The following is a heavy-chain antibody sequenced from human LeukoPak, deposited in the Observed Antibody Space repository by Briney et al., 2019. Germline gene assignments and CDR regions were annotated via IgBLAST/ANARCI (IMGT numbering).Heavy chain of an antibody. V-gene: IGHV4-59*08. CDR1: GDSISNYY. CDR3: HREGGGY. CDR2: IHYSGST. J-gene: IGHJ4*02. D-gene: IGHD3-16*01. Sequence: SETLSLTCTVSGDSISNYYWSWMRQPPGKGLEWIGNIHYSGSTEYNPSLKSRVTITVHTSKTQFSLELRSVTAPDTAVYYCHREGGGYWGQGALVTVSS.